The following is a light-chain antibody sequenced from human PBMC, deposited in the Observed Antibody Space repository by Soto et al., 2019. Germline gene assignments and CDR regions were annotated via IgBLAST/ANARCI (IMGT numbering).Light chain of an antibody. V-gene: IGKV1-5*03. CDR1: QSISTW. J-gene: IGKJ4*01. CDR2: KAS. Sequence: DIQMTQSPSTLSASVGDRVTITCRASQSISTWLAWYQQKPGKAPKLLIYKASSLEGGVPSRFGGSGSWTLFNITISSLHPDDFATYYCQQYNTYPLTFGGGTTVDIK. CDR3: QQYNTYPLT.